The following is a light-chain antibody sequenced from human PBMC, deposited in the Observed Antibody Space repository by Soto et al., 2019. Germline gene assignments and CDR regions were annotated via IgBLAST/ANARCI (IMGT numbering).Light chain of an antibody. CDR1: QSVSSY. J-gene: IGKJ1*01. Sequence: DKVMTQSAATLSMSPGERATLSCRASQSVSSYLAWYQQKPGQAPRLLIYGASTRATGIPARFSGSGSGTEFTLTISSLQSEDFAVYYCQQYNNWPSWTFGQGTKVDIK. CDR2: GAS. CDR3: QQYNNWPSWT. V-gene: IGKV3-15*01.